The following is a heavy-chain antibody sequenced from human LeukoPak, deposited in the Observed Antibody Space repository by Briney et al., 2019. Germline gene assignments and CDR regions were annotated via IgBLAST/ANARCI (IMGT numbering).Heavy chain of an antibody. CDR3: ARYKYHFDC. Sequence: GASVKVSCKASGYTFTGHVIHWVRQAPGQGLEWMGRVNPKTGDPTYAQTFQDRAPMTRATSISTAYLDLSALRSDDTAVYYCARYKYHFDCWGQGSLVAVSS. D-gene: IGHD2-2*01. CDR1: GYTFTGHV. CDR2: VNPKTGDP. V-gene: IGHV1-2*06. J-gene: IGHJ4*02.